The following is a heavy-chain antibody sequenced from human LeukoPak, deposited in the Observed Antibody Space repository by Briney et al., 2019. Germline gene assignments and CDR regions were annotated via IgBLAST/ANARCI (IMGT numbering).Heavy chain of an antibody. CDR3: ARVRSMTTVTTNAFDI. Sequence: SETLSLTCAVSGYSISSGYYWGWIRQPPGKGLEWIGSIYHSGSTYYNPSLKSRVTISVDTSKNQFSLKLCSVTAADTAVYYCARVRSMTTVTTNAFDIWGQGTMVTVSS. J-gene: IGHJ3*02. D-gene: IGHD4-17*01. CDR1: GYSISSGYY. V-gene: IGHV4-38-2*01. CDR2: IYHSGST.